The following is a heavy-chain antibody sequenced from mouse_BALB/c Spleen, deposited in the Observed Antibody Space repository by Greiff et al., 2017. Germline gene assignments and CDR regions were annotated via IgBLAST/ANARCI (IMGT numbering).Heavy chain of an antibody. V-gene: IGHV2-9-2*01. CDR3: VRDNDGYLDWFAY. D-gene: IGHD2-3*01. CDR2: IWTGGGT. CDR1: GFSLTSYD. J-gene: IGHJ3*01. Sequence: QVQLKQSGPGLVAPSQSLSITCTVSGFSLTSYDISWIRQPPGKGLEWLGVIWTGGGTNYNSAFMSRLSISKDNSKSQVFLKMNSLQTDDTAIYYCVRDNDGYLDWFAYWGQGTLVTVSA.